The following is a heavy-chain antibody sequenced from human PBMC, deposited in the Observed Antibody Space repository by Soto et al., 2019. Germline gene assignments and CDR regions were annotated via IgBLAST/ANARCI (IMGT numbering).Heavy chain of an antibody. CDR3: ARRSAFYDSSGYYDD. Sequence: SETLSLTCTVSGGSISSGGYYWIWIRQHPGKGLEWIGYIYYSGSTYYNPSLKSRVTISVDTSKNQFSLKLSSVTAADTAVYYCARRSAFYDSSGYYDDWGQGTLVTVSS. D-gene: IGHD3-22*01. CDR2: IYYSGST. V-gene: IGHV4-31*03. J-gene: IGHJ4*02. CDR1: GGSISSGGYY.